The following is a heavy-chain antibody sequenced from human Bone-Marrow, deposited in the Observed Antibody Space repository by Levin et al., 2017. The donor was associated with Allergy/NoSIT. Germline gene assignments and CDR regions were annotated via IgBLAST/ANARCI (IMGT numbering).Heavy chain of an antibody. J-gene: IGHJ4*02. V-gene: IGHV3-30*18. CDR2: ISYDGSNK. CDR1: GFTFSSYG. CDR3: AKAHTRGIAAARGDY. D-gene: IGHD6-13*01. Sequence: PGGSLRLSCAASGFTFSSYGMHWVRQAPGKGLEWVAVISYDGSNKYYADSVKGRFTISRDNSKNTLYLQMNSLRAEDTAVYYCAKAHTRGIAAARGDYWGQGTLVTVSS.